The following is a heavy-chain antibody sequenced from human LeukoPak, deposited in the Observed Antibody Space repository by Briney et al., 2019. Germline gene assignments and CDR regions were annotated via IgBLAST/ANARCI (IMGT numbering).Heavy chain of an antibody. CDR3: ARLGIVGVEGTHYYYYYYGMDA. CDR2: ISAYNGNT. J-gene: IGHJ6*02. V-gene: IGHV1-18*01. CDR1: GYTFTSYG. Sequence: ASVKVSCKASGYTFTSYGISWVRQAPGQGLEWMGWISAYNGNTNYAQKLQGRVTMTTDTSTSTAYMELRSLRSDDTAVYYCARLGIVGVEGTHYYYYYYGMDAWGQGTTVTVSS. D-gene: IGHD1-26*01.